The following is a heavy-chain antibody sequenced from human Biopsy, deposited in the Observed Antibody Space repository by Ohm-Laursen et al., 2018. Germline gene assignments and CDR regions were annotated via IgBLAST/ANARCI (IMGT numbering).Heavy chain of an antibody. CDR3: ARDALGGGSYRFFY. Sequence: GSSVKVSCKASGGTFTNYVISWVRQAPGQGLEWMGGIIPIFGTANYAQKFQGRVTITADESTSTAYMELSSLRSDDTAVYYCARDALGGGSYRFFYWGQGSLVTVSS. CDR2: IIPIFGTA. CDR1: GGTFTNYV. J-gene: IGHJ4*02. V-gene: IGHV1-69*01. D-gene: IGHD1-26*01.